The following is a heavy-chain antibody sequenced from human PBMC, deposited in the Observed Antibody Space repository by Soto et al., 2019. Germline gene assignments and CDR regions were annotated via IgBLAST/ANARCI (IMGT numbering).Heavy chain of an antibody. Sequence: SETLSLTCTVSGGSISSGGYYWSWIRQHPGKGLEWIGYIYYSGSTYYNPSLKSRVTISVDTSKNQFSLKLSSVTAADTAVYYCARVSPVFLWFGEPDYYFDYWGQGTLVTVSS. CDR3: ARVSPVFLWFGEPDYYFDY. CDR2: IYYSGST. J-gene: IGHJ4*02. D-gene: IGHD3-10*01. CDR1: GGSISSGGYY. V-gene: IGHV4-31*03.